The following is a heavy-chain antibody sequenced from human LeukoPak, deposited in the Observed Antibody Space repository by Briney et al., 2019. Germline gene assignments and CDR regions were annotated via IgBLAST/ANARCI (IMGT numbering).Heavy chain of an antibody. CDR2: IYYSGST. Sequence: SETLSLTCTVSGGSISSGDYYWSWIRQPPGKGLEWIGYIYYSGSTYYNPSLKSRVTISVDTSKNQFSLKLSSVTAADTAVYYCARVLQNGGNLHFDYWGQGTLVTVSS. CDR3: ARVLQNGGNLHFDY. CDR1: GGSISSGDYY. V-gene: IGHV4-30-4*01. J-gene: IGHJ4*02. D-gene: IGHD4-23*01.